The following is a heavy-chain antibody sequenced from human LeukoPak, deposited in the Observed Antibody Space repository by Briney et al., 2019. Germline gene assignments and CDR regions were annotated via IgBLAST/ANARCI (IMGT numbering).Heavy chain of an antibody. CDR2: INHGGVT. V-gene: IGHV4-34*01. D-gene: IGHD4-17*01. Sequence: SETLSLTCGVFGGSFSGYYWSWIRQTPGKGLEWIGEINHGGVTNYNPSLKSRVTMSGDTSKNQFSLKLSSVTAADTAVYYCARNYGDYSAFDIWGQGTMVTVSS. CDR3: ARNYGDYSAFDI. CDR1: GGSFSGYY. J-gene: IGHJ3*02.